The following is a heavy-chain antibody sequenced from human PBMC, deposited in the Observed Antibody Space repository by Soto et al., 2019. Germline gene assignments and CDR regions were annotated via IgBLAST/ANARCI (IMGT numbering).Heavy chain of an antibody. D-gene: IGHD3-3*01. CDR2: IIPIFGTT. CDR1: ADSFSSYS. V-gene: IGHV1-69*01. J-gene: IGHJ4*02. CDR3: ARVFPDGWVEPGVVRGYLDT. Sequence: QVQLVQSGAEVKEPGSAVKVSCKAPADSFSSYSISWVRQAPGQGLEWMGGIIPIFGTTNYAEKFQGRVTITAEESTTTAYMELSSLRSEDTALYYCARVFPDGWVEPGVVRGYLDTWGRGTLVTVSS.